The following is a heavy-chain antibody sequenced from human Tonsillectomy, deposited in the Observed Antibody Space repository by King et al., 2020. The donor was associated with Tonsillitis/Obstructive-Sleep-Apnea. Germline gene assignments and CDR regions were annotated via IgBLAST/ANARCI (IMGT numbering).Heavy chain of an antibody. CDR2: ISYDGSNK. J-gene: IGHJ4*02. CDR1: GFTFSSYA. CDR3: ARVLEGGYAFDY. D-gene: IGHD5-12*01. Sequence: VQLVESGGGVVQPGRSRRLSCAASGFTFSSYAMHWVRQAPGKGIEWVAVISYDGSNKYYADSVKGRFTISRDNSKNTLYLQMNSLRAEDTAVYYCARVLEGGYAFDYWGQGTLVTVSS. V-gene: IGHV3-30*01.